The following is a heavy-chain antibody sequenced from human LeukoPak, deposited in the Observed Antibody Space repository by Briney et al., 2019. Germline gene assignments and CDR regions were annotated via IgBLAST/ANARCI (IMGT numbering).Heavy chain of an antibody. V-gene: IGHV3-48*01. J-gene: IGHJ6*03. Sequence: SGGSLRLSCAASRFTFSGYSMIWVRQAPGKGLEWVSYISSSSSIIYYADSVKGRFTISRDNAKNSLYLQMNSLRGEDTAVYYCAKDGQKHLFIQLWLLSYYYMDVWGKGTTVTVSS. D-gene: IGHD5-18*01. CDR3: AKDGQKHLFIQLWLLSYYYMDV. CDR2: ISSSSSII. CDR1: RFTFSGYS.